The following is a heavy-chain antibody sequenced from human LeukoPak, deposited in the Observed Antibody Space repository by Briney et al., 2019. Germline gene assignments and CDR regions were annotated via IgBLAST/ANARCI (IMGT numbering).Heavy chain of an antibody. D-gene: IGHD7-27*01. CDR1: GYSFTSYW. Sequence: GESLKTSCKGSGYSFTSYWIGWVRQMPGKGLEWMGIIYPGDSDTRYSPSFQGQVTISADKSISAAYLQWSSLKASDTAMYYCARGPETGDGRPLPLDYWGQGTLVTVSS. CDR3: ARGPETGDGRPLPLDY. J-gene: IGHJ4*02. CDR2: IYPGDSDT. V-gene: IGHV5-51*01.